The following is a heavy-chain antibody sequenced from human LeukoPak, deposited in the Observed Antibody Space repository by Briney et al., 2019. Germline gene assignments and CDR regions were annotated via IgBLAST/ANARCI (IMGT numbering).Heavy chain of an antibody. Sequence: PGRSLRLSCAASGFTFSSYAMHWVRQAPGKGLEWVAVISYDGSNKYYADSVKGRFTISRDNSKNTLYLQMNSLRAEDTAVYYRARDFADLGYCSSASCGYFDYWGQGTLVTVSS. CDR1: GFTFSSYA. J-gene: IGHJ4*02. V-gene: IGHV3-30-3*01. D-gene: IGHD2-2*01. CDR3: ARDFADLGYCSSASCGYFDY. CDR2: ISYDGSNK.